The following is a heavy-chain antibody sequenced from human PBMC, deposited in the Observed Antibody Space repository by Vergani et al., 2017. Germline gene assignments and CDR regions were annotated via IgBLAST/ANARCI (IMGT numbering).Heavy chain of an antibody. V-gene: IGHV3-21*01. Sequence: EVQLLESGGGLVQPGGSLRLSCAASGFTFSSYSMNWVRQAPGKGLEWVSSISSSSSYIYYADSVKGRFTISRDNAKNSLYLQMNSLRAEDTAVYYCASSILSSTSCFDWGQGTLVTVSS. J-gene: IGHJ4*02. CDR2: ISSSSSYI. CDR1: GFTFSSYS. D-gene: IGHD2-2*01. CDR3: ASSILSSTSCFD.